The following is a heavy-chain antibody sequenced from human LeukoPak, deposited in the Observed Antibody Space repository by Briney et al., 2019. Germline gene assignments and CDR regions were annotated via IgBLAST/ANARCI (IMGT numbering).Heavy chain of an antibody. V-gene: IGHV1-69*06. CDR1: GGTCSSYA. CDR3: ARGFYEPRRYYYYGMDV. J-gene: IGHJ6*04. D-gene: IGHD5/OR15-5a*01. Sequence: GSSVKVSCKASGGTCSSYAISWVRQAPGQGLEWMGGIIPIFGTANYAQKFQGRVTITADKSTSTAYMELSSLRSEDTAVYYCARGFYEPRRYYYYGMDVWGKGTTVTVSS. CDR2: IIPIFGTA.